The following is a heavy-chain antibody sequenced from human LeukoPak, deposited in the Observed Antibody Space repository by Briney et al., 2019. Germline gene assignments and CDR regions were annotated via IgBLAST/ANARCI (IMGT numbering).Heavy chain of an antibody. CDR2: IIPIFGTA. CDR3: ASTYSYGKYYYYGMDV. D-gene: IGHD5-18*01. Sequence: SVKVSCKASGGTFSSYAISWVRQAPGQGLEWMGGIIPIFGTANYAQKFQGRVTITADESTSTAYMELSSLRSEDTAVYYCASTYSYGKYYYYGMDVWGKGTTVTVSS. J-gene: IGHJ6*04. V-gene: IGHV1-69*01. CDR1: GGTFSSYA.